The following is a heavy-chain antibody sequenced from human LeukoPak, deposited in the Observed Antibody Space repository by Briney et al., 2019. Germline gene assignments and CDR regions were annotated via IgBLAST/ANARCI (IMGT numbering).Heavy chain of an antibody. CDR3: ARHPRYCSSTSCPKGENAFDI. J-gene: IGHJ3*02. CDR2: IYPGDSDT. V-gene: IGHV5-51*01. CDR1: GYSFTSYW. Sequence: GESLKISCKGSGYSFTSYWIGWVRQMPGKGLEWMGIIYPGDSDTRYSPSFKGQGTISADKSISTAYLQWSSLKASDTAMYYCARHPRYCSSTSCPKGENAFDIWGQGTMVTVSS. D-gene: IGHD2-2*01.